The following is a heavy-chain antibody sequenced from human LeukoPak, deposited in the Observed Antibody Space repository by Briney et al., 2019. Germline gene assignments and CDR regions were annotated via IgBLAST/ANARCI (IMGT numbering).Heavy chain of an antibody. Sequence: PSETLSLTWTLSAGSIASSSYYGGWIRQPPGKGLEWIGSIYYSGSTYYNPSLKSRVTISVDTSKNQYSLKLSSVTAADTAVYYCARHGEFYYDSGGTITDLFDPWGQGTLVTVSS. D-gene: IGHD3-22*01. V-gene: IGHV4-39*01. CDR1: AGSIASSSYY. CDR2: IYYSGST. CDR3: ARHGEFYYDSGGTITDLFDP. J-gene: IGHJ5*02.